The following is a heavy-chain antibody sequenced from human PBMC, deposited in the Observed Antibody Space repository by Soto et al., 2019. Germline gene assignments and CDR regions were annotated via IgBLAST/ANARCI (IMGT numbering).Heavy chain of an antibody. CDR3: AKHSQDRHCGGGSWPFCYGLCV. V-gene: IGHV3-23*01. Sequence: EVQLLESGGGLVQPGGSLRLSCAASGFTFSSYAMTWVRQAPGEGLEYVSAISGSSDRTFHADSVKGRFTISRDNSKNTLYLQMNSLRAEDTAVYYCAKHSQDRHCGGGSWPFCYGLCVWGQGTTVTVSS. J-gene: IGHJ6*02. CDR2: ISGSSDRT. CDR1: GFTFSSYA. D-gene: IGHD2-15*01.